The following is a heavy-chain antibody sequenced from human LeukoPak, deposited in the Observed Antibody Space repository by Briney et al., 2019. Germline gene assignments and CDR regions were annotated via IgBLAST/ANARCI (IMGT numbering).Heavy chain of an antibody. CDR3: ARAFGQYQLLSHYYMDV. J-gene: IGHJ6*03. CDR1: GGTFSSYA. D-gene: IGHD2-2*01. CDR2: INPSGGST. V-gene: IGHV1-46*01. Sequence: ASVKVSCKASGGTFSSYAISWVRQAPGQGLEWMGIINPSGGSTSYAQKFQGRVTMTRDTSTSTVYMELSSLRSEDTAVYYCARAFGQYQLLSHYYMDVWGKGTTVTVSS.